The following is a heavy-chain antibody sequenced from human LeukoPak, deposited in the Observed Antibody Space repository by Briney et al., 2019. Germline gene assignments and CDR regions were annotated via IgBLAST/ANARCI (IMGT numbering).Heavy chain of an antibody. V-gene: IGHV3-23*01. CDR2: ISGGGPT. J-gene: IGHJ4*02. CDR1: GFTFSSYA. CDR3: AKAPLVTGITGY. D-gene: IGHD1-20*01. Sequence: GGSLRLSCAASGFTFSSYAMSWVRQAPGKGLGWVSTISGGGPTYYADSVKGRFTISRDNSKNTLYLQMNSLRAEDTAVYFCAKAPLVTGITGYWGQGTLVTVSS.